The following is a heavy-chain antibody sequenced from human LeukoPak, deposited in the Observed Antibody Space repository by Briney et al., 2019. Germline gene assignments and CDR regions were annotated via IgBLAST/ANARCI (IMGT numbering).Heavy chain of an antibody. J-gene: IGHJ6*03. V-gene: IGHV4-39*07. CDR2: IYYSGST. Sequence: PSETLSLTCTVSGGSISSSSYYWGWIRQPRGKGLEWIGSIYYSGSTYYNPSLKSRVTISVDTSKNQFSLKLSSVIAADTAVYYCARKGYYYYYMDVWGKGTTVTISS. CDR1: GGSISSSSYY. CDR3: ARKGYYYYYMDV.